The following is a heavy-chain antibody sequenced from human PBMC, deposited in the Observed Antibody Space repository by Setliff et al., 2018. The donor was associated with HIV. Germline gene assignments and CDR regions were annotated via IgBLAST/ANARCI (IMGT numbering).Heavy chain of an antibody. Sequence: KSSETLSLTCSVSGSSISDHYWWAWVRQAPGKGLEYIGTIFHRGGTFNNPSLKSRVTMSVDTSKNQFSLKLTSVTAADTAIYYCLRETGVNVAADGRGYHTFDFWGRGTMVTVS. CDR3: LRETGVNVAADGRGYHTFDF. CDR2: IFHRGGT. D-gene: IGHD2-8*02. J-gene: IGHJ3*01. V-gene: IGHV4-38-2*02. CDR1: GSSISDHYW.